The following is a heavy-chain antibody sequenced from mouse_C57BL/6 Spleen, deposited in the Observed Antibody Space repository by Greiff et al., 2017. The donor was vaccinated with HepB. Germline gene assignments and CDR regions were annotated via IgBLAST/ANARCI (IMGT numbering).Heavy chain of an antibody. V-gene: IGHV5-4*01. D-gene: IGHD4-1*01. Sequence: DVKLVESGGGLVKPGGSLKLSCAASGFTFSSYAMSWVRQTPEKRLEWVATISDGGSYTYYPDNVKGRFTISRDNAKNNLYLQMSHLKSEDTAMYYCARDTRTGFAYWGQGTLVTVSA. CDR2: ISDGGSYT. J-gene: IGHJ3*01. CDR1: GFTFSSYA. CDR3: ARDTRTGFAY.